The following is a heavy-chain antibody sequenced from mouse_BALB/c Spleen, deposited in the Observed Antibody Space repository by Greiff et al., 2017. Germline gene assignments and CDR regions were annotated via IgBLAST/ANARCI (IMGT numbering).Heavy chain of an antibody. CDR1: GYTFTNYW. Sequence: VQLVESGAELVRPGTSVKISCKASGYTFTNYWLGWVKQRPGHGLERIGDIYPGGGYTNYNEKFKGKATLTADTSSSTAYMQLSSLTSEDSAVYFCATPYGNYSYYYAMDYWGQGTSVTVSS. D-gene: IGHD2-10*02. V-gene: IGHV1-63*02. CDR2: IYPGGGYT. J-gene: IGHJ4*01. CDR3: ATPYGNYSYYYAMDY.